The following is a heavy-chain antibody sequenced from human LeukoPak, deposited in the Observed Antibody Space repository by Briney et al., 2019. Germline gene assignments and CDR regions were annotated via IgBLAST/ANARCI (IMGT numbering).Heavy chain of an antibody. CDR2: ISSSSSYI. V-gene: IGHV3-21*01. D-gene: IGHD3-10*01. Sequence: GGSLRLSCAASGFTFSSYSMNWVRQAPGKGLEWVSSISSSSSYIYYADSVKGRFTISRDNAKNSLYLQMNSLRAEDTAVYYCARVKAYYYGSGSWGLWGQGTLVTVSS. CDR1: GFTFSSYS. CDR3: ARVKAYYYGSGSWGL. J-gene: IGHJ4*02.